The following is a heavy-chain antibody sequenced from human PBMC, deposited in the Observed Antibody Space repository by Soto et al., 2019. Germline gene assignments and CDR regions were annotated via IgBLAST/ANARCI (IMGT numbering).Heavy chain of an antibody. D-gene: IGHD7-27*01. V-gene: IGHV3-23*01. CDR1: GFTFSTYS. Sequence: LRLSCAASGFTFSTYSIAWVRRTSGRGLEWVSTISGSGGTTYYADSVKGRFTVSRANSRNTLYLQMNSLRAEDTAIYYCAKYAGLSPGVRFNFDHWGQGVLVTVSS. CDR2: ISGSGGTT. J-gene: IGHJ4*02. CDR3: AKYAGLSPGVRFNFDH.